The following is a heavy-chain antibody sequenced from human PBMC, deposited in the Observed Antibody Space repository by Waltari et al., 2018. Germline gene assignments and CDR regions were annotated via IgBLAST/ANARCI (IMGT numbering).Heavy chain of an antibody. CDR2: ISYSGST. J-gene: IGHJ5*02. D-gene: IGHD6-13*01. Sequence: QVQLQESGPGLVKPSETLSLTCTVSGGSISSHYWSWIRQPPGKGLEWIGYISYSGSTNYTPSLKSRVTISVDTSKNQFSLKLSSVTAADTAVYYCARSIAAAGTFRGFDPWGQGTLVTVSS. CDR1: GGSISSHY. V-gene: IGHV4-59*11. CDR3: ARSIAAAGTFRGFDP.